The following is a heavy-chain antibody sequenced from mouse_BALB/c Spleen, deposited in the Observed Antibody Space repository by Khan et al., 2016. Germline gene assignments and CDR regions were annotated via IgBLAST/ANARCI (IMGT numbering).Heavy chain of an antibody. CDR2: ITHSGET. J-gene: IGHJ1*01. D-gene: IGHD2-3*01. CDR1: DFPITSGYY. CDR3: AGDSDGDWYFDV. Sequence: QLQESGPGLVKPSQSLFLACSITDFPITSGYYWIWIRQSPGKPLEWLGYITHSGETFYNPSLQRPISITRETSKHQFFLQLNSVATEDTAMYYCAGDSDGDWYFDVLGSGTSVTVSS. V-gene: IGHV12-3*02.